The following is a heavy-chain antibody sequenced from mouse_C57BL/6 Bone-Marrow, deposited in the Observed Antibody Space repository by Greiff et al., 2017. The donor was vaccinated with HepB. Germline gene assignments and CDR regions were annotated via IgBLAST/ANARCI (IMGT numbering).Heavy chain of an antibody. Sequence: EVQLQQCGPELVKPGASVKMSCKASGYTFTDYNMHWVKQSHGKSLEWIGYINPNNGGTSYNQKFKGKATLTVNKSSSTAYMELRSLTSEDSAVYYCTYYDYDSFAYWGQGTLVTVSA. CDR3: TYYDYDSFAY. CDR2: INPNNGGT. D-gene: IGHD2-4*01. J-gene: IGHJ3*01. CDR1: GYTFTDYN. V-gene: IGHV1-22*01.